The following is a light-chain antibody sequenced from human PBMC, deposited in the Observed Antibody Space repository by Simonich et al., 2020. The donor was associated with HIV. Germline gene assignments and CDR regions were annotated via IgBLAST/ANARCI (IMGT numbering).Light chain of an antibody. V-gene: IGLV2-14*03. CDR1: SSDGGGYNY. CDR3: SSYTTSSAVV. CDR2: DVR. Sequence: QSALTQPASVSGSPGQSITISCTGTSSDGGGYNYVSWYQHHPGKAPKLMSKDVRNRPSGVSNRFSGSKAGNTASLTVSGLQAEDEANYYCSSYTTSSAVVFGGGTKLTVL. J-gene: IGLJ2*01.